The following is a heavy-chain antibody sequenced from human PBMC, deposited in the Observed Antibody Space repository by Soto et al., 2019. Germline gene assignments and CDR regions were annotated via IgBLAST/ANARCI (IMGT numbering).Heavy chain of an antibody. J-gene: IGHJ6*02. CDR3: ARVITMVRGPPPLYGMDV. Sequence: QVQLVQSGAEVKKPGSSVKVSCKASGGTFSSYAISWVRQAPGQGLEWMGGIIPIFGTANYAQKFQGRVTITADEFTSTADMELSSLRSEDTAVYYCARVITMVRGPPPLYGMDVWGQGTTVTVSS. D-gene: IGHD3-10*01. CDR2: IIPIFGTA. CDR1: GGTFSSYA. V-gene: IGHV1-69*01.